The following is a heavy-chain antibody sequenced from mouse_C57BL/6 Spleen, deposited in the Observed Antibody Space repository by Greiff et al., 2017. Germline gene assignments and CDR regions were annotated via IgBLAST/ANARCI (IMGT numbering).Heavy chain of an antibody. CDR2: IDPETGGT. D-gene: IGHD2-5*01. V-gene: IGHV1-15*01. CDR3: TRRYSNYGWFAY. CDR1: GYTFTDYE. Sequence: QVQLQQSGAELVRPGASVTLSCKASGYTFTDYEMHWVKQTPVHGLEWIGAIDPETGGTAYNQKFKGKAILTADKSSSTAYMELRSLTSEDSAVYYCTRRYSNYGWFAYWGQGNLVTVSA. J-gene: IGHJ3*01.